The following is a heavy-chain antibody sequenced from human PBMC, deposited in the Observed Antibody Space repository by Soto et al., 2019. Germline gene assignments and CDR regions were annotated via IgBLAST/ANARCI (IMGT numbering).Heavy chain of an antibody. D-gene: IGHD6-6*01. CDR2: INPSGGST. CDR1: GYTFTSYY. J-gene: IGHJ6*02. CDR3: ARDLGNSSSRYYYGMDV. V-gene: IGHV1-46*01. Sequence: ASVKVSCKASGYTFTSYYMHWVRQAPGQGFEWMGIINPSGGSTSYAQKFQGRVTMTRDTSTSTVYMELSSLRSEDTAVYYCARDLGNSSSRYYYGMDVWGQGTTVTVSS.